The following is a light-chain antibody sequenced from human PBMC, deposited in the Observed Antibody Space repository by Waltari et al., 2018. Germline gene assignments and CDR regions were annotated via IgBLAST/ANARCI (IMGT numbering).Light chain of an antibody. J-gene: IGLJ3*02. CDR1: ILGNQY. Sequence: SYELTQPPSVSVSPGQTASITCSGDILGNQYASWYQQKPGQSPLLVIYQDTKRPSGIPERFSGSKSGNAATLTISGTQAMDEADYYCQALGTGAWVFGGGTKLTVL. V-gene: IGLV3-1*01. CDR2: QDT. CDR3: QALGTGAWV.